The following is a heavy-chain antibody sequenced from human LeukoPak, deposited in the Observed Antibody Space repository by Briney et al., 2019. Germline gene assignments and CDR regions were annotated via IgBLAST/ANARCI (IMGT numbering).Heavy chain of an antibody. CDR1: GGSFSGYN. V-gene: IGHV4-34*01. J-gene: IGHJ4*02. CDR2: INHSGST. CDR3: ARGRRWSDY. D-gene: IGHD5-24*01. Sequence: SETLSPTCAVYGGSFSGYNWTWIRPPPGKGLEWIGEINHSGSTNYNPSLKSRVTISVDTSKNQFSLKLSSVTAADTAVFYCARGRRWSDYWGQGTLVTVSS.